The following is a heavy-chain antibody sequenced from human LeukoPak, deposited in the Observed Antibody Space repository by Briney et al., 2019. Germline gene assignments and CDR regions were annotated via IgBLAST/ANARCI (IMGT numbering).Heavy chain of an antibody. CDR2: IYHSGIA. CDR1: GDSITSGDYY. Sequence: SETLSLTCTGSGDSITSGDYYWSWIRQPPGKGLEWIGYIYHSGIAYYHPSLKSRVSISVDTSKNQFSLNLNSVTAADTAVYYCGRAVLASLQPRFDPWRQGTLVTVSS. J-gene: IGHJ5*02. V-gene: IGHV4-30-4*08. D-gene: IGHD2-8*02. CDR3: GRAVLASLQPRFDP.